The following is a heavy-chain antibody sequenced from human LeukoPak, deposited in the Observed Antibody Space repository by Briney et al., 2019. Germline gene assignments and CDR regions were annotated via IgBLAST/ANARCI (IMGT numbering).Heavy chain of an antibody. CDR2: INHSGST. V-gene: IGHV4-34*01. Sequence: KPSETLSLTCAVYGGSFSGYYWSWIRQPPGKGLEWIGEINHSGSTNYNPSLKSRVTISVDTSKNQFSLKLSSVTAADTAVYYCARPRSPYYYDSSGPGDAFDIWGQGTMVTVSS. D-gene: IGHD3-22*01. J-gene: IGHJ3*02. CDR1: GGSFSGYY. CDR3: ARPRSPYYYDSSGPGDAFDI.